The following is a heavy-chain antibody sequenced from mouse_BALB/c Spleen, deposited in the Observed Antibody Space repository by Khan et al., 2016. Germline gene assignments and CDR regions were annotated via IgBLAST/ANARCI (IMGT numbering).Heavy chain of an antibody. CDR1: GFSLTSYG. V-gene: IGHV2-6-1*01. Sequence: QLKESGPGLVAPSQSLSITCTISGFSLTSYGVHWVRQPPGKGLEWLVVIWSDGSTTYNSALKSRLSISKDNSKSQVFLKMNSLQTDDTAMYYCARLGDYGGYYYAMDYWGQGTSVTVSS. CDR2: IWSDGST. CDR3: ARLGDYGGYYYAMDY. J-gene: IGHJ4*01. D-gene: IGHD2-4*01.